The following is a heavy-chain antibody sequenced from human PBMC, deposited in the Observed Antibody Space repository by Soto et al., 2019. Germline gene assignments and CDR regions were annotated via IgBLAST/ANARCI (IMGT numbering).Heavy chain of an antibody. Sequence: GAPVEVSCKASRGTFSSYAISWVREAPGQGLEWMGGIIPIFGTANYAQKFQGRVTITADESTSTAYMELSSLRPEDTAVYYCARDRVGTRPGSYYAPLDYWGQGTLVTVSS. CDR1: RGTFSSYA. CDR2: IIPIFGTA. V-gene: IGHV1-69*13. D-gene: IGHD1-26*01. J-gene: IGHJ4*02. CDR3: ARDRVGTRPGSYYAPLDY.